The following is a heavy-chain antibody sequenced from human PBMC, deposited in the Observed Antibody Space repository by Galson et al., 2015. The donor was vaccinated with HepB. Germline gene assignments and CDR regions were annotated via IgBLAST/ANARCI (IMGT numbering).Heavy chain of an antibody. CDR1: GGSISSSSYY. V-gene: IGHV4-39*01. J-gene: IGHJ4*02. Sequence: ETLSLTCTVSGGSISSSSYYWGWIRQPPGKGLEWIGSIYYSGSTYYNPSLKSRVTISVDTSKNQFSLKLSSVTAADTAVYYCARQIYYDSSGSRGLFDYWGQGTLVTVSS. D-gene: IGHD3-22*01. CDR3: ARQIYYDSSGSRGLFDY. CDR2: IYYSGST.